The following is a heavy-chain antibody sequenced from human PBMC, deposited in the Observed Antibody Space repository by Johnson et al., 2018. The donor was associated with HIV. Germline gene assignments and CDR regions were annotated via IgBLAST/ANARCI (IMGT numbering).Heavy chain of an antibody. D-gene: IGHD5-12*01. CDR3: ARLRGYSGYDSFDI. CDR1: GFTFSSSA. Sequence: QVQLVESGGDLVQPGGSLRLSCAASGFTFSSSAMHWVRQAPGKGLEWVAVIYSGGSTYYADSVNGRFTISRDNSKNSLYLQMNSLRAEDTALYYCARLRGYSGYDSFDIWGQGTMVTVSS. CDR2: IYSGGST. J-gene: IGHJ3*02. V-gene: IGHV3-NL1*01.